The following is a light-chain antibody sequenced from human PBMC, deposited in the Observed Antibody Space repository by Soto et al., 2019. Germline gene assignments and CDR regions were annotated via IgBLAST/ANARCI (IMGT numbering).Light chain of an antibody. CDR2: GAS. CDR1: QSVSSSY. CDR3: QQYGSSPPMYT. J-gene: IGKJ2*01. V-gene: IGKV3-20*01. Sequence: EIVLTQSPGTLSLSPGERATLSCRASQSVSSSYLAWYQQKPGQAPRLLIYGASSRATGIPDRFSGSGSGTGFTLTISRLEPEDFAVYYCQQYGSSPPMYTFGQGTKLDIK.